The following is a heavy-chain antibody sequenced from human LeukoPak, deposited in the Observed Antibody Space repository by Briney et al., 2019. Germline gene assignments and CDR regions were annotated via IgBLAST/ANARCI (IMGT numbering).Heavy chain of an antibody. J-gene: IGHJ5*02. D-gene: IGHD6-19*01. Sequence: SETLSLTCAVYGGSFSGYYWSWIRQPPGKGLEWIGEINHSGSTNYNPSLKSRVTISVDTSKNQFSLKLSSVTAADTAVYYCARSISQWLVPGVNWFDPWGQGTLVTVSS. V-gene: IGHV4-34*01. CDR3: ARSISQWLVPGVNWFDP. CDR1: GGSFSGYY. CDR2: INHSGST.